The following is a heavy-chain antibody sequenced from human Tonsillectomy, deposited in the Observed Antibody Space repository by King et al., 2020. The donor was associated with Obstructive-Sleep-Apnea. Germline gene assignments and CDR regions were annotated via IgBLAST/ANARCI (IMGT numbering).Heavy chain of an antibody. CDR1: GFTFNKYA. V-gene: IGHV3-23*04. CDR3: AKGGASHNYDSSGTRGGLDS. Sequence: VQLVESGGGLVQPGGSLRLSCAASGFTFNKYAMNWVRQAPGKGLEWVSGISYNGGSTYYADSVKGRFTISRDNSKNTLYVQMNSLRAEDTAVYYCAKGGASHNYDSSGTRGGLDSWGQGTLVTVSS. J-gene: IGHJ4*02. D-gene: IGHD3-22*01. CDR2: ISYNGGST.